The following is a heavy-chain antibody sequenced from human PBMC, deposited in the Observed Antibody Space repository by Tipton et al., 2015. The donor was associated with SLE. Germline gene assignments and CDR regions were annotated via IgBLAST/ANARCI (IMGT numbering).Heavy chain of an antibody. Sequence: TLSLTCTVSGYSISSGYYWGWVRRPPGKGLEWIGSMHHSGSTYYNPSPKSRVTISVDTSKNQFSLKLSSVTAADTGVYYCARGLGVGASRYWGQGTLVTVSS. J-gene: IGHJ4*02. D-gene: IGHD1-26*01. V-gene: IGHV4-38-2*02. CDR2: MHHSGST. CDR3: ARGLGVGASRY. CDR1: GYSISSGYY.